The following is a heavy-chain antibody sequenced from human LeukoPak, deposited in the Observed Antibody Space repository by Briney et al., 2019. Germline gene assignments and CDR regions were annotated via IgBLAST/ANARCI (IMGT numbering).Heavy chain of an antibody. D-gene: IGHD2-2*01. J-gene: IGHJ1*01. CDR2: ISSNGGST. Sequence: GSLRLSCAASGFTFSSYAMHWVRQAPGKGLEYVSAISSNGGSTYYANSVKGRFTISRDNSKNTLYLQMGSLRAEDMAVYYCARDSIYCSSTSCYRYFQHWGQGTLVTVSS. V-gene: IGHV3-64*01. CDR3: ARDSIYCSSTSCYRYFQH. CDR1: GFTFSSYA.